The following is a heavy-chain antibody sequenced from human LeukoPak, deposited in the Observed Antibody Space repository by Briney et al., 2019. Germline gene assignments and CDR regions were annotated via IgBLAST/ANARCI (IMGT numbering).Heavy chain of an antibody. D-gene: IGHD3-10*01. Sequence: PSETLSLTCTVSGGSISSYYWSWIRQPPGKGLEWIGYIYYSGSTNYNPSLKSRVTISVDTSKNQFSLKLSSVTAADTAVYYCASGEISPDDAFDIWGQGTMVTVSS. CDR2: IYYSGST. J-gene: IGHJ3*02. V-gene: IGHV4-59*01. CDR3: ASGEISPDDAFDI. CDR1: GGSISSYY.